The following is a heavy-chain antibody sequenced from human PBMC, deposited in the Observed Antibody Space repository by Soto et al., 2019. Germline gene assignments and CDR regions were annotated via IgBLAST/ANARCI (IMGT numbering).Heavy chain of an antibody. CDR3: ARDNRDCSAFNCYNPGRVFGLDV. Sequence: GGSLRLSCVASGFNFNNYNLHWVRQAPSNSLESVAVISFDGTTDYYADSVKGRFTVSRDNFKDILSLQMDSLRPEDTAVYYCARDNRDCSAFNCYNPGRVFGLDVWGQGTTVTVSS. D-gene: IGHD2-15*01. CDR1: GFNFNNYN. J-gene: IGHJ6*02. CDR2: ISFDGTTD. V-gene: IGHV3-30-3*01.